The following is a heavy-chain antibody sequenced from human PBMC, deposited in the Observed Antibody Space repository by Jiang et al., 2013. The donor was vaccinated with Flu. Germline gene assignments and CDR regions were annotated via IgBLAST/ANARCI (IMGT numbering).Heavy chain of an antibody. V-gene: IGHV3-30*03. CDR3: ACDGGYCSGGSCYAGY. CDR1: GFTFSSYG. CDR2: ISYDGSNK. J-gene: IGHJ4*02. D-gene: IGHD2-15*01. Sequence: RLSCAASGFTFSSYGMHWVRQAPGKGLEWVAVISYDGSNKYYADSVKGRFTISRDNSKNTLYLQMNSLRAEDTAVYYCACDGGYCSGGSCYAGYWGQGTLVTVSS.